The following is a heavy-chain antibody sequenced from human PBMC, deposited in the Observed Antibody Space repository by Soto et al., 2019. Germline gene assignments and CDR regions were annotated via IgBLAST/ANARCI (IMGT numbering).Heavy chain of an antibody. Sequence: SGTLSLTCTVSGGSIISGYWSWIRQPPGKGLEWIGYISYSGNTNYNPSLKSRVTMSVDTPKNQFSLRLSSVTTADTAVYYCAGLRGYAASPIDYWGQGTLVTVSS. CDR2: ISYSGNT. D-gene: IGHD2-15*01. J-gene: IGHJ4*02. V-gene: IGHV4-59*01. CDR1: GGSIISGY. CDR3: AGLRGYAASPIDY.